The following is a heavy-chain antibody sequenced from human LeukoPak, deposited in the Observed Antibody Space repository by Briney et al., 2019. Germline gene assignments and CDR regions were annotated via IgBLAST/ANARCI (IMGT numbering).Heavy chain of an antibody. V-gene: IGHV1-18*04. CDR1: GYTFTSYY. J-gene: IGHJ4*02. CDR3: ARVGYTAMVTEDY. Sequence: ASVKVSCKASGYTFTSYYMHWVRQAPGQGLEWMGWICAYNGNTNYAQKLQGRVTMTTDTSTSTAYLELRSLRSDDTAVYYCARVGYTAMVTEDYWGQGTLVTVSS. CDR2: ICAYNGNT. D-gene: IGHD5-18*01.